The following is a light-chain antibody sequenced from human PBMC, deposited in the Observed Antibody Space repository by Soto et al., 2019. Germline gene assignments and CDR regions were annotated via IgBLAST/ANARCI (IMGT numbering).Light chain of an antibody. CDR3: LQRDTYS. CDR1: QDIRND. V-gene: IGKV1-17*01. J-gene: IGKJ4*01. Sequence: DIQMTQSPSSLSASVGDRVTITCRASQDIRNDLDWYQQKPGKAPKRLIYAASSLQNGAPSRFSGSGSGTEFTLTISSLQPEYFATYYCLQRDTYSVGGGTKVEIK. CDR2: AAS.